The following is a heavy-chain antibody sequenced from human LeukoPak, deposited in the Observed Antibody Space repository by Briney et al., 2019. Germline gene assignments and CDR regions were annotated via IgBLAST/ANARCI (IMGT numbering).Heavy chain of an antibody. V-gene: IGHV3-7*03. CDR1: GFTFSLYW. Sequence: GGSLRLSCAASGFTFSLYWMNWVRRAPGKGLEWVANIKQDGSEKNYVDPVKGRFTISRDNAKNSLYLQMNNLRVEDTAMYYCAGGTGFIIKDWGQGTLVTVSS. CDR3: AGGTGFIIKD. D-gene: IGHD3-9*01. J-gene: IGHJ4*02. CDR2: IKQDGSEK.